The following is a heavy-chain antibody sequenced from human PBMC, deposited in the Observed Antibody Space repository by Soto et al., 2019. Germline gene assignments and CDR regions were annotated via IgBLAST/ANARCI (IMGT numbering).Heavy chain of an antibody. CDR1: GFTFSSYG. Sequence: GGSLRLSCAASGFTFSSYGMHWVRQAPGKGLEWVAVISYDGSNKYYADSVKGRFTISRDNSKNTLYLQMNSLRAEDTAVYYCAKYRITMVRGVIRGNDYWGQGTLVTVSS. D-gene: IGHD3-10*01. CDR3: AKYRITMVRGVIRGNDY. V-gene: IGHV3-30*18. J-gene: IGHJ4*02. CDR2: ISYDGSNK.